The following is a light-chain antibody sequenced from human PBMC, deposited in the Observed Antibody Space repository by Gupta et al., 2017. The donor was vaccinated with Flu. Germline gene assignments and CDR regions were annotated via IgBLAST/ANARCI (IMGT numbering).Light chain of an antibody. Sequence: VTISCTGTSSDVGGYNHVSWYQQHPGKAPNRMIYEVSERPSGVPARLSGSKSGNTASPPAIGLQAEDEADDYCCSSAGSNNCGVFGGGTKLTVL. J-gene: IGLJ3*02. CDR1: SSDVGGYNH. CDR3: CSSAGSNNCGV. V-gene: IGLV2-8*01. CDR2: EVS.